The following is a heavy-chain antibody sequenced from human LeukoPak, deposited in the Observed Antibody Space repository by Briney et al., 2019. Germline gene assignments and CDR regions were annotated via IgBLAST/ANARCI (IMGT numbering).Heavy chain of an antibody. D-gene: IGHD6-13*01. Sequence: ASVKVSCKASGYTFTSYYMHWVRQAPGQGLEWMGIINPSGGSTSYAQKFQGRVTMTRDMSTSTVYMELSSLRSEDTAVYYCARDDAGIAAAGTPSSFDYWAREPWSPSPQ. J-gene: IGHJ4*02. CDR2: INPSGGST. V-gene: IGHV1-46*01. CDR1: GYTFTSYY. CDR3: ARDDAGIAAAGTPSSFDY.